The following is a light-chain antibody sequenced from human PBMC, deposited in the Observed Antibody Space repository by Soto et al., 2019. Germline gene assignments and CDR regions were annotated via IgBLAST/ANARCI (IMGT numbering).Light chain of an antibody. Sequence: QSVLTQPPSVTGDPGQRVTISCTGSSSNIGAGYDVHWYQQLPGTAPKLLIYGDSNRPSGVPDRFSGSKSGTSASLAITGLQAEDEADYYCQSYDSRLSGLVFGTGTKLTVL. V-gene: IGLV1-40*01. CDR2: GDS. CDR1: SSNIGAGYD. CDR3: QSYDSRLSGLV. J-gene: IGLJ1*01.